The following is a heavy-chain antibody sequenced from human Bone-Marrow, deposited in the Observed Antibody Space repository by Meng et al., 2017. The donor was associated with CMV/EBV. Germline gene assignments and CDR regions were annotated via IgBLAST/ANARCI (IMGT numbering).Heavy chain of an antibody. D-gene: IGHD6-6*01. V-gene: IGHV1-2*02. CDR3: ARDRIAARRAGELDYYYYGMDV. Sequence: ASVKVSCKASGYTFTGYYMHWVRQAPGQGLEWMGWINPNSGGTNYAQKFQGRVTMTRDTSISTAYMELSRLRSDDTAVYYCARDRIAARRAGELDYYYYGMDVSGQGTTVTVSS. CDR2: INPNSGGT. J-gene: IGHJ6*02. CDR1: GYTFTGYY.